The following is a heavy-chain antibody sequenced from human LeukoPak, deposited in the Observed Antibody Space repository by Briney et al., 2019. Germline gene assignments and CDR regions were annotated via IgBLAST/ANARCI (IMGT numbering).Heavy chain of an antibody. CDR3: ARDAPLLWFGELGDY. CDR2: IKQDGSEK. V-gene: IGHV3-7*01. CDR1: GFTFSSYW. J-gene: IGHJ4*02. D-gene: IGHD3-10*01. Sequence: PGGSLRLSCAASGFTFSSYWMSWVRQAPGKGLEWVANIKQDGSEKYYVDSVKGRFTISRDNAKNSLYLQMNSLRAEDTAVYYCARDAPLLWFGELGDYWGQGTLVTVSS.